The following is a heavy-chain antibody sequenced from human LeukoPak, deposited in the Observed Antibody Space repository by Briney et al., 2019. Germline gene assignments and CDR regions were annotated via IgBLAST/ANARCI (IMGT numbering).Heavy chain of an antibody. CDR2: IFYSGST. CDR1: GGSISSHY. D-gene: IGHD6-13*01. CDR3: ARIEAAAGSAPGFLMD. J-gene: IGHJ3*01. Sequence: SETLTLTCTVSGGSISSHYWSWIRQPPGKGLEWIGYIFYSGSTSYNPSLKSRVTISVDTPKNQFSLKLSSVTAVDTAVYYCARIEAAAGSAPGFLMDWGQGTMVTVSS. V-gene: IGHV4-59*08.